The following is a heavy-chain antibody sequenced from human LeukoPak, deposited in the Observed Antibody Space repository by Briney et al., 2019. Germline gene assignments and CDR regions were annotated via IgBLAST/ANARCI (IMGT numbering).Heavy chain of an antibody. D-gene: IGHD3-10*01. J-gene: IGHJ5*02. CDR2: ITSSSSYR. Sequence: GGSLRLSCAASGFTFSSYSLNWVRQAPGKGLEWVSSITSSSSYRYYADSVKGRFTISRDNAKNSLYLQMNSLRAEDTAVYYCAGWLWFGELFSAPWGQGTLVTVSS. CDR1: GFTFSSYS. CDR3: AGWLWFGELFSAP. V-gene: IGHV3-21*01.